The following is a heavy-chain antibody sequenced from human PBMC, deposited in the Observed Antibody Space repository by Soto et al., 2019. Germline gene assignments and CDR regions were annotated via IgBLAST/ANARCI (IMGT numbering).Heavy chain of an antibody. V-gene: IGHV3-74*01. CDR1: GFTFSSYW. D-gene: IGHD1-26*01. Sequence: GGSLRLSCAASGFTFSSYWMHWVRQAPGKGLVWVSRINSDGSSTSYADSVRGRFTISRDNAKNTLYLQMNSLRAEDTAVYYCARGVGATSYYYYYMDVWGKGTTVTVS. CDR2: INSDGSST. CDR3: ARGVGATSYYYYYMDV. J-gene: IGHJ6*03.